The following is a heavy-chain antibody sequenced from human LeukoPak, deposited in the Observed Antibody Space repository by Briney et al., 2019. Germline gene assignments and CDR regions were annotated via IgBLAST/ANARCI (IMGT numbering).Heavy chain of an antibody. J-gene: IGHJ3*02. CDR2: MSPNSGNT. V-gene: IGHV1-8*01. D-gene: IGHD3-22*01. Sequence: GASVKVSCTASGYTFTSYDINWVRQATGQGLEWMGWMSPNSGNTGYAQKFQGRVTMTSNHSISTAYMELSSLRSEDTAVYYCAREIYYDSSAGIWGQGTMVTVSS. CDR1: GYTFTSYD. CDR3: AREIYYDSSAGI.